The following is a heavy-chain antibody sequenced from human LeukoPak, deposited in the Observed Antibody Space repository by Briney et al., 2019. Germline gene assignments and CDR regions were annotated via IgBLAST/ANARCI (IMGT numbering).Heavy chain of an antibody. Sequence: ASVTVSCKASGYTFTGYYMHWVRQAPGQGLEWMGWINPDSGSTNYAQKFQGRVTMTRDTSISTAYMELSRLRSDDTAVYYCARVRTYSSSSLKWFDPWGQGTLVTVSS. V-gene: IGHV1-2*02. J-gene: IGHJ5*02. CDR3: ARVRTYSSSSLKWFDP. D-gene: IGHD6-6*01. CDR1: GYTFTGYY. CDR2: INPDSGST.